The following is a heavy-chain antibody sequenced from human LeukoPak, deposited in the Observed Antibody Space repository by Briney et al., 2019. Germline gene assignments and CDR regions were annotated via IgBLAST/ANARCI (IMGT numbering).Heavy chain of an antibody. CDR3: AKSGSRLALWFGELSGPIDY. Sequence: PGGSLRLSCAASGFTFSSYSMNWVRQAPGKGLEWVSYISSSSSTIYYAGSVKGRFTISRDNAKNSLYLQMNSLRAEDTAVYYCAKSGSRLALWFGELSGPIDYWGQGTLVTVSS. V-gene: IGHV3-48*01. CDR1: GFTFSSYS. D-gene: IGHD3-10*01. J-gene: IGHJ4*02. CDR2: ISSSSSTI.